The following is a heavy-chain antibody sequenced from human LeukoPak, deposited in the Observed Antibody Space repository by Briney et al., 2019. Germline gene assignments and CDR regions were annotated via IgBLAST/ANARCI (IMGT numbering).Heavy chain of an antibody. D-gene: IGHD6-19*01. CDR2: IQSDGSNK. Sequence: PGGSLRLSCAASGFAFNTYDMHWVRQAPGKGLEWVAFIQSDGSNKHYADSLKGRFTISRDNSKNTLYLQMNSLRTEDTAVYYCVKGGWADYWGQGTLVTASS. CDR3: VKGGWADY. CDR1: GFAFNTYD. J-gene: IGHJ4*02. V-gene: IGHV3-30*02.